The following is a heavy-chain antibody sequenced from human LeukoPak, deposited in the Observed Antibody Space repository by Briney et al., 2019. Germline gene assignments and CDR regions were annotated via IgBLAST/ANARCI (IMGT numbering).Heavy chain of an antibody. D-gene: IGHD2-21*01. CDR2: ISSSSSYI. CDR3: ARDFSLYCGGDCYSYEVWFDP. CDR1: GFTFSSYS. Sequence: GGSLRLSCAASGFTFSSYSMNWVRQAPGKGVELVSSISSSSSYIYYADSVKGRFTISRDNAKNSLYLQMNSLRAEDTAVYYCARDFSLYCGGDCYSYEVWFDPWGQGPLVTVSS. V-gene: IGHV3-21*01. J-gene: IGHJ5*02.